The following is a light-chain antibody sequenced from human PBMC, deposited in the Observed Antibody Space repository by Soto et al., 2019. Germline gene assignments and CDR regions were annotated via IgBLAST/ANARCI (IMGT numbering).Light chain of an antibody. CDR1: QSVSSN. Sequence: EVVTTQSSATLSVSRGERATLSCRASQSVSSNLAWYQQKPGQAPRLLIYGASTRATGIPARFSGSGSGTEFTLTISSLQSEDFAVYYCQQYNNWPRTFGQGTKVDIK. CDR2: GAS. J-gene: IGKJ1*01. CDR3: QQYNNWPRT. V-gene: IGKV3-15*01.